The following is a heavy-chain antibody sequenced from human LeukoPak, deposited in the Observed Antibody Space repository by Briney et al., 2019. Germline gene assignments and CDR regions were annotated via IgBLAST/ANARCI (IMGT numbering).Heavy chain of an antibody. Sequence: GESLKISCKASGYSFTSYWINWVRQVPGKGLEWMGRIDPSDSYTNYSPSFQGHVTISGDKSISTAYLQWSSLKASDTAMYYCARNRGYCSGTSCSADDAFDIWGQGTMVTVSS. CDR1: GYSFTSYW. V-gene: IGHV5-10-1*01. J-gene: IGHJ3*02. CDR3: ARNRGYCSGTSCSADDAFDI. CDR2: IDPSDSYT. D-gene: IGHD2-2*01.